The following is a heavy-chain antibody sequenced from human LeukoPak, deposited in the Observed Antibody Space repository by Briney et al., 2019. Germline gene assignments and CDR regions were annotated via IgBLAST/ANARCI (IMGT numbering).Heavy chain of an antibody. CDR2: INGDGSST. J-gene: IGHJ5*02. V-gene: IGHV3-74*01. Sequence: GGSLRLSCAASGFLLSNHWKHWVRQAPGKGLVWVSRINGDGSSTSYADSVKGRFTISRDNAKNTVYLQMNSLRVEDTSVYYCARPHVGTVPNWFDPWGRGPLVSVSS. CDR3: ARPHVGTVPNWFDP. D-gene: IGHD2-2*01. CDR1: GFLLSNHW.